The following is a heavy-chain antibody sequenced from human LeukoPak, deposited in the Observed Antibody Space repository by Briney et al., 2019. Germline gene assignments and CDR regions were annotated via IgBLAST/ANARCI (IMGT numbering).Heavy chain of an antibody. CDR2: IYPGDSDT. D-gene: IGHD3-10*01. CDR3: ARRRSSTLIDY. Sequence: GESLKISCKGSGYSFSSYWIAWVRQMPGKGVEWMGIIYPGDSDTTYSPSFQGQVTISADKSISTAYLQWSSLKASDTAMYFCARRRSSTLIDYWGQGTLVTVSS. V-gene: IGHV5-51*01. CDR1: GYSFSSYW. J-gene: IGHJ4*02.